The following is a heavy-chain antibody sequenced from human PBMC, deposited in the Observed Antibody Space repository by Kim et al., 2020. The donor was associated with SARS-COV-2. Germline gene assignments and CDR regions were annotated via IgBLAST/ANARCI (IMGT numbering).Heavy chain of an antibody. Sequence: TNEFAADSGKGRFTGSRDNSKNILYLQMNSLRPEDTAVYYCTNPEVAGFDYWGQGTLVTVSS. CDR3: TNPEVAGFDY. CDR2: TNE. D-gene: IGHD6-19*01. V-gene: IGHV3-33*06. J-gene: IGHJ4*02.